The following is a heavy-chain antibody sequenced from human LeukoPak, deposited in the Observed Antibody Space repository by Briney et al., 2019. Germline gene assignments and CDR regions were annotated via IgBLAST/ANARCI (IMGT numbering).Heavy chain of an antibody. J-gene: IGHJ4*02. Sequence: SETLSLTCAVSGGSISSNNWWIWVRQSPEKVLEWIGEIYHDGSTNYNPSLKSRVTISMDKSKNQLSLKLNFVTAADTAVYYCARDRGGYTYSHDYWGQGTLVTVSS. D-gene: IGHD5-18*01. CDR1: GGSISSNNW. CDR3: ARDRGGYTYSHDY. V-gene: IGHV4-4*02. CDR2: IYHDGST.